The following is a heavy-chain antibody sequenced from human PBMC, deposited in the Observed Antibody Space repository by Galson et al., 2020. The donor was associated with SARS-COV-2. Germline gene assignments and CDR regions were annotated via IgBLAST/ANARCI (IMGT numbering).Heavy chain of an antibody. CDR2: TYYRSKWYS. V-gene: IGHV6-1*01. J-gene: IGHJ4*02. CDR1: GDSDSTNSAA. Sequence: SQTLSLTCAISGDSDSTNSAAWNWIRQSPSRGLAWLGRTYYRSKWYSAYAPSVKSRITIYADTSKNQFSLHLNSVIPDDTAVCYCARSTGVAVARTIDYWGPGTLVTDCS. CDR3: ARSTGVAVARTIDY. D-gene: IGHD6-19*01.